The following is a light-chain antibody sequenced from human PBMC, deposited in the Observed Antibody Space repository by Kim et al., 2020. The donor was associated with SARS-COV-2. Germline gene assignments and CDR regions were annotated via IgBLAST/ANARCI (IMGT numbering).Light chain of an antibody. Sequence: SASVGDRVPITCGASQSIRSYLSWFQQKPGKAPKLLIYAASSLQSGVPSRFSGSGSGTDFTLTSSSLHPEDFATYYCQQTYSTPYTFGQGTKLEI. V-gene: IGKV1-39*01. CDR3: QQTYSTPYT. CDR1: QSIRSY. J-gene: IGKJ2*01. CDR2: AAS.